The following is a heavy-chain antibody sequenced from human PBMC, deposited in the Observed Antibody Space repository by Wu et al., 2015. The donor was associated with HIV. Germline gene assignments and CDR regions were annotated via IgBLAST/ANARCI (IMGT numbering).Heavy chain of an antibody. V-gene: IGHV1-2*02. D-gene: IGHD3-10*01. CDR2: MNPNSGGT. CDR3: ARGHSGSYYLHFDY. Sequence: QAQLVQSGAEVKKPGASVKVSCKASGYTFTSYHINWVRQAPGQGLEWMGWMNPNSGGTDYAQKFQGRVTMTSDTSTSTAYMQLSSLRSDDTAVYHCARGHSGSYYLHFDYWGQGTLVTVSS. J-gene: IGHJ4*02. CDR1: GYTFTSYH.